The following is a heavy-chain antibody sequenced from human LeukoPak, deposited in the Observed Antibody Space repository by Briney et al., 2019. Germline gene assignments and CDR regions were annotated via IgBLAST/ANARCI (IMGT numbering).Heavy chain of an antibody. Sequence: SETLSLTCAVYGGSFSGYYWSWIRQPPGKGLEWIGDINHSGSTNYNPSLKSRVTISVDTSKNQFSLKLTTVTPADTAVYYCARHPRYCSSNSCYGPDAFDIWGQGTMVTVSS. D-gene: IGHD2-2*01. CDR3: ARHPRYCSSNSCYGPDAFDI. V-gene: IGHV4-34*01. CDR1: GGSFSGYY. J-gene: IGHJ3*02. CDR2: INHSGST.